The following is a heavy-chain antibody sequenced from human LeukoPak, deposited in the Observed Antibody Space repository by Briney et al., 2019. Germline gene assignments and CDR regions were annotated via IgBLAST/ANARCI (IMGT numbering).Heavy chain of an antibody. CDR1: GGSISSYY. D-gene: IGHD3-3*01. Sequence: SETLSLTCTVSGGSISSYYWGWIRQPAGKGLEWIGRIYTSGSTNYNPSLKSRVTMSVDTSKNQFSLKLSSVTAADTAVYYCARLRFLEWLLAFDYWGQGTLVTVSS. J-gene: IGHJ4*02. V-gene: IGHV4-4*07. CDR2: IYTSGST. CDR3: ARLRFLEWLLAFDY.